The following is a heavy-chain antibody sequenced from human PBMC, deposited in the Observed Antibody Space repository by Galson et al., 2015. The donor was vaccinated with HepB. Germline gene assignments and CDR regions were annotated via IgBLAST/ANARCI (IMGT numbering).Heavy chain of an antibody. J-gene: IGHJ4*02. CDR1: GYTFTGYY. D-gene: IGHD4/OR15-4a*01. CDR2: INPNNDDT. CDR3: VRSSGANSGDY. Sequence: SVKVSCKASGYTFTGYYIHWVRQAPGQGLEWMGRINPNNDDTKYAQNFQGRVTMTRDTSIGTGYLTLSRLKLDDTAVYYCVRSSGANSGDYWGQGTLVTVSS. V-gene: IGHV1-2*06.